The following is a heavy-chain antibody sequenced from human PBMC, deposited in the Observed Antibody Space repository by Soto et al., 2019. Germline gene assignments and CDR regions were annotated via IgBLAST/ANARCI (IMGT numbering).Heavy chain of an antibody. J-gene: IGHJ6*02. V-gene: IGHV4-59*01. CDR3: ARVYYDFWSGYSVYYYYYGMDV. CDR1: GGSISSYY. Sequence: SETLSLTCTVSGGSISSYYWSRIRQPPGKGLEWIGYIYYSGSTNYNPSLKSRVTISVDTSKNQFSLKLSSVTAADTAVYYCARVYYDFWSGYSVYYYYYGMDVWGQGTTVTVSS. CDR2: IYYSGST. D-gene: IGHD3-3*01.